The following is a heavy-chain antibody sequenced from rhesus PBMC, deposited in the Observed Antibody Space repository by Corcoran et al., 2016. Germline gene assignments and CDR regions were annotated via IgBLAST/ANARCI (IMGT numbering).Heavy chain of an antibody. CDR2: IDGNSAST. CDR1: GASISGSYY. V-gene: IGHV4-143*01. CDR3: ARVSGTGDY. J-gene: IGHJ4*01. D-gene: IGHD1-20*01. Sequence: QLQLQESGPGLVKPSETLSLTCAVYGASISGSYYWSWIRQAPGTGLEWIGNIDGNSASTNYNPSLKNRVTISKDTSKNQFSLKLSSVTAADTAVYYCARVSGTGDYWDQGVLVTVSS.